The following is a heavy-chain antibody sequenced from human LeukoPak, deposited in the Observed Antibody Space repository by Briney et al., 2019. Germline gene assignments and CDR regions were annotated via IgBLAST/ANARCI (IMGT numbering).Heavy chain of an antibody. CDR1: GGSISSGSYY. Sequence: SQTLSLTCTVSGGSISSGSYYWSWIRQPAGTGLEWIRRIYTSGSTSYNPSLKSRVTISVDTSKNQFSLKLSSVTAADTAVYYCARPASIAAAGTDAFDIWGQGTMVTVSS. CDR3: ARPASIAAAGTDAFDI. J-gene: IGHJ3*02. CDR2: IYTSGST. V-gene: IGHV4-61*02. D-gene: IGHD6-13*01.